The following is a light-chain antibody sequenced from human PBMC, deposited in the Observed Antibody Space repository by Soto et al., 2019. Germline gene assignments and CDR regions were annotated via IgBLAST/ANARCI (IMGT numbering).Light chain of an antibody. V-gene: IGKV3-11*01. Sequence: EIVLTQSPGTLSLSPGERATLSCRASQSVGTFLAWYQHKPGQAPRLLILDASTRATGVPPRFSGSKSGTDFTLTISRLEPEDFAAYYCQQRRTWPLTFGGGTKVDIK. J-gene: IGKJ4*01. CDR3: QQRRTWPLT. CDR2: DAS. CDR1: QSVGTF.